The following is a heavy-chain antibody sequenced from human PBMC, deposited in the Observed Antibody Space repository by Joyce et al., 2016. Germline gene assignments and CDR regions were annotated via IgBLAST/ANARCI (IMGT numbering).Heavy chain of an antibody. CDR3: ATCLPSRVGGFQFFGMDV. CDR1: GDSFSCTSYY. V-gene: IGHV4-61*01. J-gene: IGHJ6*02. Sequence: HLQEPGPGLVKPSDTLSLTCTITGDSFSCTSYYWSWHRQSPGNGLEWLVFVYKGETTHYSAALGGRLSISVGAAKEQFPLRVTSVTSADTAVYYCATCLPSRVGGFQFFGMDVWGQGTTVIVS. D-gene: IGHD3-10*01. CDR2: VYKGETT.